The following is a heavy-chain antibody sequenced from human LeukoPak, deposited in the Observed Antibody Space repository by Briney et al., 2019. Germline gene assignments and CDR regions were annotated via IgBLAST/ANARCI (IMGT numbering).Heavy chain of an antibody. CDR2: IWYDGSNE. CDR1: GFTFSSYA. D-gene: IGHD2-15*01. J-gene: IGHJ3*02. CDR3: AREADCSGGTCYRGAFDI. Sequence: GGSLRLSCATSGFTFSSYAMHWVRQAPGKGLEWVAAIWYDGSNEYYVDSVTGRFTISRDNSKNTLFLQMNSLRAEDTAVYYCAREADCSGGTCYRGAFDIWGQGTMVIVSS. V-gene: IGHV3-33*01.